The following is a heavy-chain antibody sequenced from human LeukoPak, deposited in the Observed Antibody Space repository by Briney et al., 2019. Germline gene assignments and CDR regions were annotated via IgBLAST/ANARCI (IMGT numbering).Heavy chain of an antibody. CDR1: GYTFSGYY. V-gene: IGHV1-2*02. J-gene: IGHJ4*02. CDR2: ITPDSGGT. D-gene: IGHD3-3*01. CDR3: ARGFRTGDMTIFAY. Sequence: ASVKVSCKASGYTFSGYYVQWVRQAPGQALEWMGWITPDSGGTDYAEKFQGRVTMTRDTSISTVYLELTRLISDDTAVYFCARGFRTGDMTIFAYWGQGTLVTVSS.